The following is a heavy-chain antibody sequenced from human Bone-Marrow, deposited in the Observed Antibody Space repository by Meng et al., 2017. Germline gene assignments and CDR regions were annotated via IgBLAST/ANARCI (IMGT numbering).Heavy chain of an antibody. CDR2: IYWDDDK. V-gene: IGHV2-5*02. J-gene: IGHJ4*01. CDR1: GFSLTTGGVG. Sequence: SGPMLVKSTQTLTLTCTSSGFSLTTGGVGVGWIRQPPGKALEWLAVIYWDDDKRYRPTLKSRLAITEDTSRNQVVLTITNLDPVDTATYYCSRRFADYPNTGYCGYFDYWGQGNLVTVSS. D-gene: IGHD3-9*01. CDR3: SRRFADYPNTGYCGYFDY.